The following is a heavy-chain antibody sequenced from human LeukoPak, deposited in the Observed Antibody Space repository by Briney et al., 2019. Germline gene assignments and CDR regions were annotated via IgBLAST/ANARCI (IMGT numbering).Heavy chain of an antibody. CDR1: EGTVNRYW. CDR2: IKHDGGEA. D-gene: IGHD3-10*01. Sequence: GGSLRLSCVASASEGTVNRYWMSWVRQAPGKGLQWVANIKHDGGEAFYVDSVKGRFTISRDNARNLLSLQMNSLTIDDTGVYFCSRDALFGSGRTRLGFCGQGTLVSVSP. CDR3: SRDALFGSGRTRLGF. V-gene: IGHV3-7*04. J-gene: IGHJ4*02.